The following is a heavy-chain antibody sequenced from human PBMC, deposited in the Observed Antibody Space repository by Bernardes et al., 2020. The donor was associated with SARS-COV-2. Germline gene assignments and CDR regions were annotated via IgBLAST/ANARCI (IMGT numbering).Heavy chain of an antibody. D-gene: IGHD6-19*01. CDR2: ISTSGNTI. J-gene: IGHJ4*02. CDR1: GFTFSDYY. Sequence: GGSLRLSCAASGFTFSDYYVRWIRQAPGKGLEWVAYISTSGNTIYYADSVKGRFTISRDNAKNTLYLQMNSLRAEDTAVYYCAKLSSLFYSSGWFHFDYWGQGTLVTVSS. V-gene: IGHV3-11*01. CDR3: AKLSSLFYSSGWFHFDY.